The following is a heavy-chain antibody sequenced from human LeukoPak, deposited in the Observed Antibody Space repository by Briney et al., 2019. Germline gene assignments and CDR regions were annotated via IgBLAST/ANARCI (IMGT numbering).Heavy chain of an antibody. V-gene: IGHV4-39*01. Sequence: SETLSLTCTVSAGSISSSSYYWGWIRQPPGKGLEWIGSIYYSGSTYYNPSLQSRVSISVDTSKNQFSLKLNSVTAADTAVYYCARHPEGYCSGGSCYASWGQGTLVTVSS. CDR1: AGSISSSSYY. CDR2: IYYSGST. J-gene: IGHJ5*02. D-gene: IGHD2-15*01. CDR3: ARHPEGYCSGGSCYAS.